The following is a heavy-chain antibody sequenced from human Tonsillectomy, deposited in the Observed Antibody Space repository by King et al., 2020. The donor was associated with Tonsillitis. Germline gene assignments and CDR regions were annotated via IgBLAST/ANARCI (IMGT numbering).Heavy chain of an antibody. V-gene: IGHV3-30*02. Sequence: VQLVESGGGVVQPGGSLRLSCAASGFTLRTSGMHWVRQAPGEGLEWVAFTRADGRKEFYADSLKGRFTISRDNSKNRLYLQMNSQRVEDTAVYYCAKEGLEGGPSGSAFDYWGQGTVVTVSS. J-gene: IGHJ4*02. D-gene: IGHD6-25*01. CDR1: GFTLRTSG. CDR2: TRADGRKE. CDR3: AKEGLEGGPSGSAFDY.